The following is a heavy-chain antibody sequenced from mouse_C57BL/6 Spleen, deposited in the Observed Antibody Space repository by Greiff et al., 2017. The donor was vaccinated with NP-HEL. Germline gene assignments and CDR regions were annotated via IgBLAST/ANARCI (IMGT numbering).Heavy chain of an antibody. CDR1: GYTFTDYY. CDR2: IYPGSGNT. Sequence: VQGVESGAELVRPGASVKLSCKASGYTFTDYYINWVKQRPGQGLEWIARIYPGSGNTYYNEKFKDKATLTAEKSSSTAYMQLSSLTSEDSAVYFCARDWDEAWFAYWGQGTLVTVSA. CDR3: ARDWDEAWFAY. J-gene: IGHJ3*01. V-gene: IGHV1-76*01. D-gene: IGHD4-1*01.